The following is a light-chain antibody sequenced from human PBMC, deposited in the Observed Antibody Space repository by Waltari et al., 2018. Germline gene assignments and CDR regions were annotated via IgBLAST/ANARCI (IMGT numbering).Light chain of an antibody. Sequence: QSVLTQPPSVSGAPAQRVTLPCTGSNSTIPAPQRHWYPKSPGAAPKLLMYGSSNRPAGVPDRFSGSKSDTSASLVITGLQVEDEVDFYFQSYDNILQGCVFGTGTKVIV. CDR1: NSTIPAPQR. CDR3: QSYDNILQGCV. CDR2: GSS. V-gene: IGLV1-40*02. J-gene: IGLJ1*01.